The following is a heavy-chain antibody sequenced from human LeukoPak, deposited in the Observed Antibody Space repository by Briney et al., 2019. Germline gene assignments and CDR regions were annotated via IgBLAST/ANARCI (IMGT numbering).Heavy chain of an antibody. D-gene: IGHD4-23*01. CDR2: ISYDGSNQ. Sequence: GGSLRLSCAASGFNFGAYAMHWVRQSPGKGLDWVALISYDGSNQWYADSVKGRFTVSRDSSKNTLYLQMNSLRVEDTAVYYCARGHPHGWELYLDYWGQGTLVTVSS. V-gene: IGHV3-30*04. J-gene: IGHJ4*02. CDR1: GFNFGAYA. CDR3: ARGHPHGWELYLDY.